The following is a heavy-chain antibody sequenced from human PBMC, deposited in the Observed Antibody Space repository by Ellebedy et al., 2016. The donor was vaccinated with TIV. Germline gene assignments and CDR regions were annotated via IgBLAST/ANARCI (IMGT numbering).Heavy chain of an antibody. CDR1: GFTFSSYA. CDR3: ARKAGSGWYGPYFDY. D-gene: IGHD6-19*01. Sequence: GESLKISCAASGFTFSSYAMHWVRQAPGKGLEWVAVMSYDGSKKYYADSVKGRFTISRDNSKNTLYLQMNSLRPEDTAVYYCARKAGSGWYGPYFDYWGQGTLVTVSS. CDR2: MSYDGSKK. J-gene: IGHJ4*02. V-gene: IGHV3-30-3*01.